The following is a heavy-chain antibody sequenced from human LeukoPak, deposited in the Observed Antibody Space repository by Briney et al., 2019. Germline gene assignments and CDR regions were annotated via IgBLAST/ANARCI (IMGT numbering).Heavy chain of an antibody. D-gene: IGHD3-10*01. Sequence: SETLSLTCTVSGGSISSYYWSWIRQPAGKGLEWIGRIYTSGSTTYNPSLKSRLTISIDTSKNQFSLKLSSVTAADTAVYYCARDSGTTGEVKFDPWGQGTLVTASS. CDR1: GGSISSYY. V-gene: IGHV4-4*07. CDR2: IYTSGST. CDR3: ARDSGTTGEVKFDP. J-gene: IGHJ5*02.